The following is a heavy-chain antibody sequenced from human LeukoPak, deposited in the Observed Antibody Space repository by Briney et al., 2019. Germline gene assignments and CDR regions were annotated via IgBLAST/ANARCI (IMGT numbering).Heavy chain of an antibody. CDR3: AGAEIVVVVAAISY. Sequence: GGSLRLSCAASGFTFSSYGMHWVRQAPGKGLEWVAVISYDGSNKYYADSVKGRFTISRDNSKNTLYLQMNSLRAEDTAVYYCAGAEIVVVVAAISYWGQGTLVTVSS. CDR1: GFTFSSYG. V-gene: IGHV3-30*03. D-gene: IGHD2-15*01. CDR2: ISYDGSNK. J-gene: IGHJ4*02.